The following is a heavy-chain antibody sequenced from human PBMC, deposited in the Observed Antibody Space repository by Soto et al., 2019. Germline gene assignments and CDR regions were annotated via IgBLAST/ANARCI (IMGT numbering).Heavy chain of an antibody. Sequence: QVQVQESGPGLVKPSETLSLTCSVSGGSMSKFYWSWIRKTAGKGLEWMGRVYATGTSDYNPSLRSRIAMSVDISKKTFSLRLRSVTAADTGLYYCVRDGSKTLRDCFDPWGQGILVTVSS. CDR1: GGSMSKFY. J-gene: IGHJ5*02. CDR3: VRDGSKTLRDCFDP. V-gene: IGHV4-4*07. D-gene: IGHD4-17*01. CDR2: VYATGTS.